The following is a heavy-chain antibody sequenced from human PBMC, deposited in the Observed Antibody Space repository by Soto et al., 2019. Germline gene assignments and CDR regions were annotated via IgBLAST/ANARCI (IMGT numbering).Heavy chain of an antibody. V-gene: IGHV4-31*03. CDR3: ARASSSSSAADY. CDR2: IYASESA. J-gene: IGHJ4*02. Sequence: QVQLQESGPGLVKPSQTLYLTCNVSGESISSGGYYWSWIRHHPRMGLEWIGYIYASESAYYNPSLKSRVTIAMDTSKNHFAMRLSSVTDADTSVYYCARASSSSSAADYWGQGTLVTVSS. CDR1: GESISSGGYY. D-gene: IGHD6-6*01.